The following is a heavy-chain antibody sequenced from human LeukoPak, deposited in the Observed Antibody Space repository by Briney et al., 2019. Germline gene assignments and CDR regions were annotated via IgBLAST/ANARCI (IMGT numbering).Heavy chain of an antibody. Sequence: PSQTLSLTCTVSGGSISSGSYYWSWIRQPARKGLEWIGRIYTSGSTNYNPSLKSRVTISVDTSKNQFSLKLSSVTAADTAVYYCARAYLSRETYYYYYYGMDVWGQGTTVTVSS. CDR1: GGSISSGSYY. J-gene: IGHJ6*02. CDR3: ARAYLSRETYYYYYYGMDV. V-gene: IGHV4-61*02. D-gene: IGHD2/OR15-2a*01. CDR2: IYTSGST.